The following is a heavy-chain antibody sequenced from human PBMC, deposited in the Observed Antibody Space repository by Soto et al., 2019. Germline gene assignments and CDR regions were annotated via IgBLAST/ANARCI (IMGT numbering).Heavy chain of an antibody. D-gene: IGHD3-10*01. CDR3: ANLYGSGSYPGYYYDGMDV. CDR2: IYYSGST. CDR1: GGSISSYY. Sequence: QVQLQESGPGLVKPSETLSLTCTVSGGSISSYYWSWIRQPPGKGLEWIGYIYYSGSTKYNPSLKSLVTISVDTSKNQFSLKLSSVTAADTAVYYCANLYGSGSYPGYYYDGMDVWGQGTTVTVSS. V-gene: IGHV4-59*01. J-gene: IGHJ6*02.